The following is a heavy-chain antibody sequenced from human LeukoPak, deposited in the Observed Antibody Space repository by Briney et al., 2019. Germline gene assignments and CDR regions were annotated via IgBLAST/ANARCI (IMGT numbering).Heavy chain of an antibody. CDR1: GGAISSYY. CDR2: IYYSGST. D-gene: IGHD5-24*01. CDR3: ARRDGYNLPFDY. J-gene: IGHJ4*02. V-gene: IGHV4-59*01. Sequence: SETLSLTCTVPGGAISSYYWSWIRQPPGKGLDRIGYIYYSGSTNYNPSLKSRVTISVDTSKNQFSLKLSSVTAADTAVYYCARRDGYNLPFDYWGQGTLVTVSS.